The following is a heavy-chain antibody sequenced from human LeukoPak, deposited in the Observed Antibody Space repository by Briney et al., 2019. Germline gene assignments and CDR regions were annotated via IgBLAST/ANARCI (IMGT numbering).Heavy chain of an antibody. V-gene: IGHV1-18*01. CDR3: ARDRGIEAAGSAFDY. D-gene: IGHD6-13*01. CDR2: ISAYNGNT. J-gene: IGHJ4*02. Sequence: GASVKVSCKASGYTFTGYGTSWVRQAPGQGLEWMGWISAYNGNTNYAQKLQGRVTMTTDTSTSTAYMELRSLRSDDTAVYYCARDRGIEAAGSAFDYWGQGTLVTVSS. CDR1: GYTFTGYG.